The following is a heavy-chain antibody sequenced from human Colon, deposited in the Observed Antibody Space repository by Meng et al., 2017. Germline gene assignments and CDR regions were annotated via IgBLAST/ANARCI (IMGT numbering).Heavy chain of an antibody. CDR1: GGPSSSDIR. CDR2: VYQPRDT. J-gene: IGHJ4*02. Sequence: SGQELVLSFCPPSLTFNCSGGPSSSDIRWSRGRPPPGEGLKWSGEVYQPRDTNNIPSLMNQVVISVDRSKNQFSLNLSSVAAAETAVYYCGRDQVRQLINHWGQGTLVTVSS. D-gene: IGHD1-1*01. V-gene: IGHV4-4*02. CDR3: GRDQVRQLINH.